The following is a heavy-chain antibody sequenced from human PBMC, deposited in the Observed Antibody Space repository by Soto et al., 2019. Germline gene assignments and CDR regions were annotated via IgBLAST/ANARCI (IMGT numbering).Heavy chain of an antibody. CDR2: INAGNGNT. CDR3: ARVLRLGELSLYLFPSYYYPYCGMDV. CDR1: GYTFTSYA. J-gene: IGHJ6*02. D-gene: IGHD3-16*02. V-gene: IGHV1-3*01. Sequence: GDSVRGSWKASGYTFTSYAMHWVRQAPGQRLEWMGWINAGNGNTKYSQKFQGRVTITRGTSASTAYMELSSLRSEDTAVYYCARVLRLGELSLYLFPSYYYPYCGMDVWGPAPMRTVS.